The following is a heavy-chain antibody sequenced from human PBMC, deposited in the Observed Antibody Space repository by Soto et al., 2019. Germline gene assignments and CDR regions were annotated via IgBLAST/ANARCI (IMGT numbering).Heavy chain of an antibody. CDR3: ARALSDYYDSNSFDY. D-gene: IGHD3-22*01. J-gene: IGHJ4*02. CDR1: GGSISSGGYH. Sequence: SETLSLTCTVSGGSISSGGYHWSWIRQHPGKGLEWIGYIYYSGSTYYNPSLKSRVTISVDTSKNQFPLKLSSVTAADTAVYYCARALSDYYDSNSFDYWGQGTLVTVSS. V-gene: IGHV4-31*03. CDR2: IYYSGST.